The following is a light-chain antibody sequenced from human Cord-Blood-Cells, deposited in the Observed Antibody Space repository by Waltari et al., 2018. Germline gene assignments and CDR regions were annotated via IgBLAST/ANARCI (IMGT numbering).Light chain of an antibody. CDR1: SSDVGGYNL. Sequence: QSALTQPASVSGSPGQSITISCTGTSSDVGGYNLFSWYQQHPGKAPKLMIYEGSKRPSGVSNRFSGSKSGNTASLTISGLQAEDEADYYCCSYAGSSTFVFGGGTKLTVL. J-gene: IGLJ3*02. CDR3: CSYAGSSTFV. CDR2: EGS. V-gene: IGLV2-23*03.